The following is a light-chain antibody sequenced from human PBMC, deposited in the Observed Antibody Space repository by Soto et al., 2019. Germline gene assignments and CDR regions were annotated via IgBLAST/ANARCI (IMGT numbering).Light chain of an antibody. Sequence: EIVMTQSPVTLSVSPGERATLSCRASQSVSSYLAWYQQKPGQAPRLLIFGASSRATGVPARFSGSGSGTEFTLTINSLQSEDFAVYYCQQRRSWPPTITFGQGTRLEIK. CDR2: GAS. CDR3: QQRRSWPPTIT. J-gene: IGKJ5*01. V-gene: IGKV3-15*01. CDR1: QSVSSY.